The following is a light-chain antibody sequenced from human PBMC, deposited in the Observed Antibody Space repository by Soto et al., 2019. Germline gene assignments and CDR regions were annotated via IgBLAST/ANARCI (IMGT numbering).Light chain of an antibody. CDR3: QQYNTYSWT. V-gene: IGKV1-5*01. CDR2: AAS. Sequence: DIQMTQSPSTLSASVGDRVTITFRAGQSISTWLAWYQQKPGQAPKLLISAASNLESGVPSRFSGSGSGTEFTLTISGLQPDDFATYYCQQYNTYSWTFGQGTKV. CDR1: QSISTW. J-gene: IGKJ1*01.